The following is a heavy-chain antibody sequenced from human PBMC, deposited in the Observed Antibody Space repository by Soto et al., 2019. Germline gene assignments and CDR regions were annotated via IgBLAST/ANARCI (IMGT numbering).Heavy chain of an antibody. D-gene: IGHD1-1*01. CDR3: ARANVWNEGFFAIKSFDT. V-gene: IGHV5-51*01. CDR2: IYLGDSDT. J-gene: IGHJ5*02. CDR1: VYSITNYG. Sequence: XESLKIYFQGSVYSITNYGVGWVRQMPGKGVEWMGTIYLGDSDTRYSPSFQGRVTISADKSISAAYLQWGSLKESDTAMYYCARANVWNEGFFAIKSFDTWAQGTVVTLSS.